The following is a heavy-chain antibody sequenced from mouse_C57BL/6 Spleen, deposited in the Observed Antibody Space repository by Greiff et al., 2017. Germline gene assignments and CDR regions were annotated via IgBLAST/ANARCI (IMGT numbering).Heavy chain of an antibody. Sequence: VQLQQPGAELVRPGSSVKLSCKASGYTFTSSWMHWVKQRPIQGLEWIGNIDPSDSETHYNQKFKDKATLTVDKSSSTAYMQLSRLTSEDSSVCYRAREDYGSSHCDFDVWGTGTTVTVSS. D-gene: IGHD1-1*01. J-gene: IGHJ1*03. CDR1: GYTFTSSW. CDR2: IDPSDSET. V-gene: IGHV1-52*01. CDR3: AREDYGSSHCDFDV.